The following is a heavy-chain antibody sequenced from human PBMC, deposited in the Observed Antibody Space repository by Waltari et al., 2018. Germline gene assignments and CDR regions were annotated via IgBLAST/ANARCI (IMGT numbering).Heavy chain of an antibody. D-gene: IGHD6-19*01. Sequence: QVQLVQSGAEVKKPGSSVKVSCKASGGTFSSYAISWVRQAPGQGLEWMGRINPNSGGTNYAQKCQGRVTMTRDTSISTAYMELSRLRSDDTAVYYCARDLVGESVAGIDYWGQGTLVTVSS. CDR1: GGTFSSYA. J-gene: IGHJ4*02. CDR2: INPNSGGT. CDR3: ARDLVGESVAGIDY. V-gene: IGHV1-2*06.